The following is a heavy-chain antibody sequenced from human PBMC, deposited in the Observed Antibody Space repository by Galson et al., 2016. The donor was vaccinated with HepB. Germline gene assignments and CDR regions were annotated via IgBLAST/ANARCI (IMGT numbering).Heavy chain of an antibody. CDR1: GFTFSNYA. CDR2: INGRGGDT. CDR3: AKCSVYSTGWCNSLDP. Sequence: SLRLSCAASGFTFSNYAMSWVRQAPGKGLEWVSVINGRGGDTYYPDSVKGRFTTSRDMSKNTLYLQMGSLRAEDTAVYYCAKCSVYSTGWCNSLDPWGQGTLVIVSS. D-gene: IGHD6-19*01. V-gene: IGHV3-23*01. J-gene: IGHJ5*02.